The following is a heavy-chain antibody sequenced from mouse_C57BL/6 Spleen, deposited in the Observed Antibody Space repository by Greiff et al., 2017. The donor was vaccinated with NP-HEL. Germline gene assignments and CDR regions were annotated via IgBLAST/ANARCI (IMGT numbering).Heavy chain of an antibody. CDR2: ISDGGSYT. CDR3: ARDVDDGYGWFAY. Sequence: EVMLVESGGGLVKPGGSLKLSCAASGFTFSSYAMSWVRQTPEKRLEWVATISDGGSYTYYPDNVKGRFTISRDNAKNNLYLQMSHLKSEDTAMYYCARDVDDGYGWFAYWGQGTLVTVSA. V-gene: IGHV5-4*01. D-gene: IGHD2-3*01. CDR1: GFTFSSYA. J-gene: IGHJ3*01.